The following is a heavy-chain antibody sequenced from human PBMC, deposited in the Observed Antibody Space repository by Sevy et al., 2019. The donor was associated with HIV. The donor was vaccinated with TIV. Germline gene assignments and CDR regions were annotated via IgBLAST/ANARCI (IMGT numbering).Heavy chain of an antibody. V-gene: IGHV3-15*07. CDR2: IKAKIDGETT. CDR1: GFNISSAS. Sequence: GGSLRLSCGGSGFNISSASMNWVRQAPGRGLEWVGRIKAKIDGETTDYGAPVKGRFIISRDDSRKTVYVQLNSVKSEDTAMYFCTTRPYGSIIDYWGQGTLVTVPS. CDR3: TTRPYGSIIDY. D-gene: IGHD3-10*01. J-gene: IGHJ4*02.